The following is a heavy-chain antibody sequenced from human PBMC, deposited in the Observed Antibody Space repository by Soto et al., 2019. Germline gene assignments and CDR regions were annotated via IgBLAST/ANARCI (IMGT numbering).Heavy chain of an antibody. CDR1: GFTFSRFG. CDR3: AKDRWGDFGDLNLPGY. D-gene: IGHD4-17*01. V-gene: IGHV3-30*18. CDR2: ISDDGSSH. J-gene: IGHJ4*02. Sequence: QVLLVESGGGVVQPGRSLRISCAVSGFTFSRFGMHWFRQAPGKGLEWVAVISDDGSSHHYADSLKGRFTISRDNANDTLYLQMDSLGPEDTAVYYCAKDRWGDFGDLNLPGYWGQGTLVTVSS.